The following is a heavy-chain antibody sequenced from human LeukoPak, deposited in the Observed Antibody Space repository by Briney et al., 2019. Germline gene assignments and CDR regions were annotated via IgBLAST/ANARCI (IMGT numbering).Heavy chain of an antibody. CDR1: GGSISNYY. Sequence: PSETLPLICSVSGGSISNYYWNWIRQPPGKGLEWIGYMYYSGSTKYNPSLKSRVTISVDTSKNQFSLELTSVTAADTAVYYCARVRAARRVNDGFDIWGQGTMVTVSS. CDR2: MYYSGST. D-gene: IGHD6-6*01. CDR3: ARVRAARRVNDGFDI. J-gene: IGHJ3*02. V-gene: IGHV4-59*01.